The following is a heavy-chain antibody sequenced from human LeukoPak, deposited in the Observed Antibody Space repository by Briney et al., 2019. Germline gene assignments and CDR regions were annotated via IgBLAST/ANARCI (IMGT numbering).Heavy chain of an antibody. CDR1: GYTFTGYY. CDR3: ASAEAARYRYYMDV. Sequence: ASVKVSCKASGYTFTGYYMHWVRQAPGQGLEWMGRINPNSGGTNYAQKFQGRVTMTRDTSISTAYMELSRLRSDDTAVYYCASAEAARYRYYMDVWGKGTTVTVSS. J-gene: IGHJ6*03. D-gene: IGHD6-6*01. CDR2: INPNSGGT. V-gene: IGHV1-2*06.